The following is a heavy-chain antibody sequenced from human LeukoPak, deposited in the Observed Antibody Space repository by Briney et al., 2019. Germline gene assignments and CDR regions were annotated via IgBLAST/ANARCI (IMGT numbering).Heavy chain of an antibody. Sequence: GGSLRLSCAASGFTFTNYAMSWVRQAPGRGLEWVSTISGSGGTTYYADSLKGRYSISRDTSTNTLYLQMNSLRAEDTAVYYCARQRYYYDTSVLDAFDIWGQGTMVTVSS. D-gene: IGHD3-22*01. CDR2: ISGSGGTT. V-gene: IGHV3-23*01. J-gene: IGHJ3*02. CDR3: ARQRYYYDTSVLDAFDI. CDR1: GFTFTNYA.